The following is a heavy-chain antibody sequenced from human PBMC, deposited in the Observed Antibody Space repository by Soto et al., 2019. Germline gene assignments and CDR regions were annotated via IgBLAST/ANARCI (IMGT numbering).Heavy chain of an antibody. CDR2: IYYTGST. Sequence: PSETLSLTCTVSGGSVNSDNFYWSWIRQPPGRGLEWIGYIYYTGSTNYNPSLKSRVTISIDTSRNQFSLKLSSVTAADTAVYYCARDLGARPHGMDVWGQGTTVTVSS. J-gene: IGHJ6*02. D-gene: IGHD3-16*01. CDR3: ARDLGARPHGMDV. CDR1: GGSVNSDNFY. V-gene: IGHV4-61*01.